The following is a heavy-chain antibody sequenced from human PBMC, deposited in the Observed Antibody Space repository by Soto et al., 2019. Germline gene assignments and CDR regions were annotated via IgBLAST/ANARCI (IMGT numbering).Heavy chain of an antibody. CDR3: ARVLGIGYFDY. V-gene: IGHV6-1*01. CDR2: TYYRSKWYY. CDR1: GDSVSSHRPS. D-gene: IGHD6-13*01. Sequence: SQTLSLTCAIPGDSVSSHRPSWNWIRQSPSRGLEWLGRTYYRSKWYYDYTVSVKSRITINPDTSKNQFSLQLNSVIPEDTAVYYCARVLGIGYFDYWGQGTLVTVSS. J-gene: IGHJ4*02.